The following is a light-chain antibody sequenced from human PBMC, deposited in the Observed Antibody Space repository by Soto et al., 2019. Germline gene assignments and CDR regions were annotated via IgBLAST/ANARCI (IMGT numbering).Light chain of an antibody. J-gene: IGLJ1*01. CDR3: CSYAGTVAYV. V-gene: IGLV2-23*02. Sequence: QSALTQPASVSGSPGQSITISCAGTGTDVGAYNLVSWYQQHPGKAPKLIICGVNTRPSGISNRFSGSKSGDTASLTISGLQDEDEADYFCCSYAGTVAYVFGTGTKLTVL. CDR1: GTDVGAYNL. CDR2: GVN.